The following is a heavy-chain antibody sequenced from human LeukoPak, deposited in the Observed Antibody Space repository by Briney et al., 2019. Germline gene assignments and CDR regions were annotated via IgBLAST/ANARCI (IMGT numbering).Heavy chain of an antibody. Sequence: GGSLRLSCTVSGFTVSSNSMSWVRQAPGKGLEWVSFIYSDNTHYSDSVKGRFTTSRDNSKNTLYLQMNSLRAEDTAVYYCARRAGAYSQPYDYWGQGTLVTVSS. CDR2: IYSDNT. CDR1: GFTVSSNS. CDR3: ARRAGAYSQPYDY. V-gene: IGHV3-53*01. J-gene: IGHJ4*02. D-gene: IGHD4/OR15-4a*01.